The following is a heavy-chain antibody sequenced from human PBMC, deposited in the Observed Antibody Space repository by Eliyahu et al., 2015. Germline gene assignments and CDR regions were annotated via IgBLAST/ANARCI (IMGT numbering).Heavy chain of an antibody. CDR2: IYQSXST. J-gene: IGHJ4*02. D-gene: IGHD3-3*01. CDR1: GVSVSTANYS. Sequence: QLQLQESGSGLVKPSQTLSLSCVVSGVSVSTANYSWTWIRQTPGKGLEWIGYIYQSXSTYYNPSLKSRVTISLDRSKNQFSLNLTSMTAADTAVYYCASRLGPFGVFFRYWGQGSLVTVSS. V-gene: IGHV4-30-2*01. CDR3: ASRLGPFGVFFRY.